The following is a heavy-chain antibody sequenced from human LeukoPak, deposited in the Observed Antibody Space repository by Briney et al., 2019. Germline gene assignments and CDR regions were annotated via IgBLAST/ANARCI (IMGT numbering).Heavy chain of an antibody. V-gene: IGHV4-34*01. Sequence: SETLSLTCAVYGGSFSGYYWSWIRQPPGKGLEWIGEINHSGSTNYNPSLKSRVTISVDTSKNQFSLKLSSVTAADTAVYYCARAGYDFWSGLNWIDPWGQGTLVTVSS. D-gene: IGHD3-3*01. CDR3: ARAGYDFWSGLNWIDP. J-gene: IGHJ5*02. CDR1: GGSFSGYY. CDR2: INHSGST.